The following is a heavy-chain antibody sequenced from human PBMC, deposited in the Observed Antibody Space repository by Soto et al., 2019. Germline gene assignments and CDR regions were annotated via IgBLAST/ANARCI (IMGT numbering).Heavy chain of an antibody. J-gene: IGHJ5*02. V-gene: IGHV1-69*13. CDR2: IIPIFGTA. D-gene: IGHD4-4*01. CDR3: ARDSAPDYSNSIWFDP. Sequence: ASVKVSCKASGGTFSSYAISWVRQAPGQGLELMGGIIPIFGTANYAQKFQGRVTITADESTSTAYMELSSLRSEDTAVCYCARDSAPDYSNSIWFDPWGQGTLVTVYS. CDR1: GGTFSSYA.